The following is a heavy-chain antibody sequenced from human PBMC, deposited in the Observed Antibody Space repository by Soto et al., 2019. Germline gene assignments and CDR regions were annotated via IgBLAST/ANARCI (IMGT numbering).Heavy chain of an antibody. CDR1: GGTVSSIDYY. CDR3: GKIVVAATKSTDSDS. CDR2: IDYNGVT. J-gene: IGHJ4*02. D-gene: IGHD2-15*01. Sequence: PLLIIPLTNSVVGGTVSSIDYYWIWIRQPPAKGLEWIGNIDYNGVTSYNPSLKTRLTISRDTSKNQFSLRLTSVTAADTALYSCGKIVVAATKSTDSDSWGPGILVTV. V-gene: IGHV4-39*01.